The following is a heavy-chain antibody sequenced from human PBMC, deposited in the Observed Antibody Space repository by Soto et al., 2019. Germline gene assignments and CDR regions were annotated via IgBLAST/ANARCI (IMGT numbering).Heavy chain of an antibody. CDR2: IYHSGST. CDR3: ARVSGSYYYGMDV. D-gene: IGHD1-26*01. Sequence: QVQLQESGPGLVKPSGTLSLTCAVSGGSISSSNWWSWVRQPPGKGLGWIGEIYHSGSTNYNPSLKSGVTISVDKSKNQFSLKLSSVPAADTAVYYCARVSGSYYYGMDVWGQGTTVTVSS. J-gene: IGHJ6*02. V-gene: IGHV4-4*02. CDR1: GGSISSSNW.